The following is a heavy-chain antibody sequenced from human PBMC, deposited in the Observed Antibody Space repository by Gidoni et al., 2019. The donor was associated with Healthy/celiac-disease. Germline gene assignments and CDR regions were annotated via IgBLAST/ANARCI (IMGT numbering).Heavy chain of an antibody. V-gene: IGHV1-3*01. CDR1: GYTFTSYA. Sequence: QVQLVQSGAEVKKPGASVKVSCKASGYTFTSYAMHWVRQAPGQRLEWMGWINAGNGNKKYSQKFQGRVTITRDTSASTAYMELRSLRSEDTAVYYCARSVIVAISRYYYGMDVWGQGTTVTVSS. CDR3: ARSVIVAISRYYYGMDV. D-gene: IGHD5-12*01. CDR2: INAGNGNK. J-gene: IGHJ6*02.